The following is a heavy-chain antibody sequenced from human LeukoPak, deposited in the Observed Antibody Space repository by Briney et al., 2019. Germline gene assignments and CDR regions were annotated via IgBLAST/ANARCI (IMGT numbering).Heavy chain of an antibody. V-gene: IGHV3-30*18. J-gene: IGHJ6*02. Sequence: GGSLRLSCAASGFTFSSYGMHWVRQAPGKGLEWVAVISYDGSNKYYADFVKGRFTISRDNSKNTLYLQMNSLRAEDTAVYYCANENYDSSVPHLYYYYGMDVWGQGTTVTVSS. D-gene: IGHD3-22*01. CDR1: GFTFSSYG. CDR3: ANENYDSSVPHLYYYYGMDV. CDR2: ISYDGSNK.